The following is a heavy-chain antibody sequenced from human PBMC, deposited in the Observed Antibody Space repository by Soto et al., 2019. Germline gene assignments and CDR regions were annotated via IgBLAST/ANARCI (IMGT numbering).Heavy chain of an antibody. CDR3: AKDRYLDHDSRGYLFDN. CDR2: ISRYGDFT. J-gene: IGHJ4*02. D-gene: IGHD3-22*01. CDR1: GFTFNIYA. V-gene: IGHV3-23*01. Sequence: EVQLLESGGDLIQPGWSLRLSCAASGFTFNIYAMTWVRQAPGKGLEWVSAISRYGDFTYYADAVEGRFTISRDNSKNTLDLQMNSLRAEDTAVYYCAKDRYLDHDSRGYLFDNWGQGTLVTVSS.